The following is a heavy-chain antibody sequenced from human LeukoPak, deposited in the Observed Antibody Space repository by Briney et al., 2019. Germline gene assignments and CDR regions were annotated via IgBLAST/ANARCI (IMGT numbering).Heavy chain of an antibody. CDR1: GGTFSSYA. CDR3: ARGGATVTRPSRRPQQPFDY. J-gene: IGHJ4*02. Sequence: SSVKVSCKASGGTFSSYAISLVRQAPGQGLEWMGGIIPIFGTANYAQKFQGRVTITADESTSTAYMELSSLRSEDTAVYYCARGGATVTRPSRRPQQPFDYWGQGTLVTVSS. V-gene: IGHV1-69*01. CDR2: IIPIFGTA. D-gene: IGHD4-17*01.